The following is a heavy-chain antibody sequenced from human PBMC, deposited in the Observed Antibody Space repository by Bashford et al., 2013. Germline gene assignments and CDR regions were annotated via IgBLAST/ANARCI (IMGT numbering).Heavy chain of an antibody. CDR3: GRDIPGSSCAMDV. D-gene: IGHD2-15*01. V-gene: IGHV1-2*02. J-gene: IGHJ6*02. CDR2: IIPNSGDT. CDR1: GGSFSNYA. Sequence: ASVKVSCKASGGSFSNYAINWVRQAPGQGLQWMGSIIPNSGDTKYAPKFQGRVTLTRDTSIDTAYLDLSSLTSDDTALYYCGRDIPGSSCAMDVWGQGTTVTVSS.